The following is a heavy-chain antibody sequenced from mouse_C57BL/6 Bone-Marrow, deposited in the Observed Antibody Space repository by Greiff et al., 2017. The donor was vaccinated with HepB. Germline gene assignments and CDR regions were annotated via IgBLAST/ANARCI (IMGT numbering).Heavy chain of an antibody. V-gene: IGHV1-15*01. CDR1: GYTFTDYE. CDR2: IDPETGGT. Sequence: VQLQQSGAELVRPGASVTLSCKASGYTFTDYEMHWVKQTPVHGLEWIGAIDPETGGTAYNQKFKGKAILTADKSSSTAYMELRSLTSEDSAVYYCTRKEITTAVVYYFDYWGQGTTLTVSS. J-gene: IGHJ2*01. CDR3: TRKEITTAVVYYFDY. D-gene: IGHD1-1*01.